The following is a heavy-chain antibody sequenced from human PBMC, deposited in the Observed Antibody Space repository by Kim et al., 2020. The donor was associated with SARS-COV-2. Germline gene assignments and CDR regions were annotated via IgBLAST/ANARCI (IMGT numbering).Heavy chain of an antibody. CDR3: ARSYYYGMDV. Sequence: GGSLRLSCEASGFRFSDYWMHWVRQVPGKGLEWVSRIKSDGSSTSYADSVKGRFTISRDNAKNTLYVQMNSLRAEDTAVYYCARSYYYGMDVWGQGTTVT. V-gene: IGHV3-74*01. CDR1: GFRFSDYW. J-gene: IGHJ6*02. CDR2: IKSDGSST. D-gene: IGHD3-10*01.